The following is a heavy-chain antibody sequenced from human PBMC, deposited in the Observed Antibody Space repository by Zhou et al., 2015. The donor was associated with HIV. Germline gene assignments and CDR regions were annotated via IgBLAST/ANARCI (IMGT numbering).Heavy chain of an antibody. J-gene: IGHJ2*01. CDR2: ITPVLGTA. CDR1: GGTFSSYA. CDR3: ARDRGAARPDWRYFDL. V-gene: IGHV1-69*06. D-gene: IGHD6-6*01. Sequence: QVQLVQSGAEVKKPGSSVKVSCKASGGTFSSYAISWVRQAPGQGLEWMGGITPVLGTAKYAQRFQGRVSMTADRSTNTAYMEVRSLRYEDTAVYYCARDRGAARPDWRYFDLWGRGTLVTVSS.